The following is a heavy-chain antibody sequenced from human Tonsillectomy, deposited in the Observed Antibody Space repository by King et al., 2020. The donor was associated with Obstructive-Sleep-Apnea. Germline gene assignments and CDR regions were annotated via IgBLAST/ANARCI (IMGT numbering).Heavy chain of an antibody. Sequence: QLVQSGVEVKKPGASVKVSCKASGYTFTSYGITWVRLAPGQGLEWMGWISVYNGDTKYAQKFQGRVTMTTDTSTNTAYMELRSLRSDDTAVYYCSRYACAAVGSTDYFDYGGQGTLVTVSS. V-gene: IGHV1-18*04. CDR2: ISVYNGDT. J-gene: IGHJ4*02. D-gene: IGHD6-13*01. CDR1: GYTFTSYG. CDR3: SRYACAAVGSTDYFDY.